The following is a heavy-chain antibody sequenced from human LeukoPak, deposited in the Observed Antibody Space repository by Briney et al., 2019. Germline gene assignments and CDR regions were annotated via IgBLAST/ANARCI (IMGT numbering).Heavy chain of an antibody. J-gene: IGHJ4*02. CDR3: ARGGLSPFDY. CDR2: ISSNGGST. Sequence: GGSLRLSCAASGFTFSSYAMHWVRQVPGKGLEYVSAISSNGGSTYYANSVKGRFTISRDNSKNTLYLQMGSLRAEDMAVYYCARGGLSPFDYWGQGTLVTVSS. V-gene: IGHV3-64*01. D-gene: IGHD2/OR15-2a*01. CDR1: GFTFSSYA.